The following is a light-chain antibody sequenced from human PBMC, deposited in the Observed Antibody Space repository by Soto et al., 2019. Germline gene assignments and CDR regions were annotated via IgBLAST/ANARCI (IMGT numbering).Light chain of an antibody. CDR1: QSVSSSY. V-gene: IGKV3-20*01. CDR2: GAS. J-gene: IGKJ4*02. CDR3: QQYGSSPST. Sequence: EIVLTQSPGTLSLSPGERATLSCRASQSVSSSYLAWYQQKPGQAPRLLIYGASRRATGIPDTFSGSGSGTDFTRTISRLAPEDFAVYYCQQYGSSPSTFGGGTKVQIK.